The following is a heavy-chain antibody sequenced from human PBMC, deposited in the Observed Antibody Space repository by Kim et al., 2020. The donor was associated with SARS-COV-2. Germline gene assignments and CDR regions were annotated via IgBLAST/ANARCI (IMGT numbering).Heavy chain of an antibody. CDR1: GGSFSGYY. V-gene: IGHV4-34*01. CDR2: INHSGST. CDR3: ARTLYGSGSHPFDY. J-gene: IGHJ4*02. Sequence: SETLSLTCAVYGGSFSGYYWSWIRQPPGKGLEWIGEINHSGSTNYNPSLKSRVTISVDTSKNQFSLKLSSVTAADTAVYYCARTLYGSGSHPFDYWGQGTLVTVSS. D-gene: IGHD3-10*01.